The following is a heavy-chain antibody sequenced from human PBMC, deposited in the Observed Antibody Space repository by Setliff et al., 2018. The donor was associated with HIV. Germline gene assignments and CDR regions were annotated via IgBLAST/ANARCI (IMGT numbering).Heavy chain of an antibody. CDR3: AKNWGSRGIWGVFDY. D-gene: IGHD7-27*01. Sequence: PGGSLRLSCAASGFTVSSNYMSWVRQAPGKGLEWVSVIYSGGSTYYADSVKGRFTISRDNSKNTLYLQMNSLRAEDTAIYYCAKNWGSRGIWGVFDYWGQGTLVTVS. CDR1: GFTVSSNY. J-gene: IGHJ4*02. CDR2: IYSGGST. V-gene: IGHV3-53*01.